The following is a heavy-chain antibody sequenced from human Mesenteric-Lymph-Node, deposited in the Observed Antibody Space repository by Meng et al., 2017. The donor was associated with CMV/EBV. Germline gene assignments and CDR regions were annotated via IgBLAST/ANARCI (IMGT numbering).Heavy chain of an antibody. J-gene: IGHJ4*02. D-gene: IGHD2-2*01. Sequence: FTGYYMDWVRQAPGQGLEWMGWINPNSGGTNYAQKFQGRVTMTRDTSISTAYMELSRLRSDDTAVYYCARDSDCSSTSCYLTRSPDYWGQGTLVTVSS. CDR2: INPNSGGT. CDR3: ARDSDCSSTSCYLTRSPDY. CDR1: FTGYY. V-gene: IGHV1-2*02.